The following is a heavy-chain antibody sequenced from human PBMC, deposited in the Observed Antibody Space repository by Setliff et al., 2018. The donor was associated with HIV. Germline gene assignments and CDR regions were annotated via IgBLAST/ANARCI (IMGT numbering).Heavy chain of an antibody. CDR1: GGSISSSSYY. V-gene: IGHV4-39*01. CDR3: ARHRFAVEMATITVDYYYYYMDV. D-gene: IGHD5-12*01. J-gene: IGHJ6*03. CDR2: IYYSGST. Sequence: SETLSLTCTVSGGSISSSSYYWGWIRQPPGKGLEWIGSIYYSGSTYYNPSLKSRVTISVDTSKNQFSLELSSVTAADTAVYYCARHRFAVEMATITVDYYYYYMDVWGKGTTVTVS.